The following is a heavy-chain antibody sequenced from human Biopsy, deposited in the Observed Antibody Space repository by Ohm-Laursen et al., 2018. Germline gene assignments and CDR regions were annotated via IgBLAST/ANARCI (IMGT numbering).Heavy chain of an antibody. CDR1: GFTFSKYA. CDR3: ARDTRWSPYHMDV. D-gene: IGHD4-23*01. J-gene: IGHJ6*02. Sequence: SLRLSCAASGFTFSKYAMSWVRQAPGKGLEWVSAITSSGDTTYYSDSVKGRFTISRDSSKNTLHLQMNSLRAEDTAVYYCARDTRWSPYHMDVWGQGTTVTVSS. V-gene: IGHV3-23*01. CDR2: ITSSGDTT.